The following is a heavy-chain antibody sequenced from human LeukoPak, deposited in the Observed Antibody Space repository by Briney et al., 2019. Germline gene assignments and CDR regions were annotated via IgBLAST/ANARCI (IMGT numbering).Heavy chain of an antibody. CDR1: GFTFTNAW. CDR2: IKSKGDGETI. V-gene: IGHV3-15*01. CDR3: TTDLGLTMIRGVIVY. Sequence: PGGSLRLSCAASGFTFTNAWMSWVRQAPGKGLEWVGRIKSKGDGETIDNAAPVKGRFTMSRDDSKATLYLQMNSLKAEDTAVYYCTTDLGLTMIRGVIVYCGQGALVTVSS. D-gene: IGHD3-10*01. J-gene: IGHJ4*02.